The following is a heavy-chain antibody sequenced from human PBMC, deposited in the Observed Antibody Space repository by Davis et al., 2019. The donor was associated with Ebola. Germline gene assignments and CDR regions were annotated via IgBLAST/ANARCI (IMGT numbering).Heavy chain of an antibody. CDR3: ARDIRFGIWEDFQH. V-gene: IGHV1-2*06. CDR2: INPNSGGT. Sequence: ASVKVSCKASGYTFTAYYIHWVRQAPGQGLEWMGRINPNSGGTNSAQKFQGRVTMTRDTSISTAYIELSRLRSDDTAVYYCARDIRFGIWEDFQHWGQGTLVTVSS. D-gene: IGHD1-26*01. CDR1: GYTFTAYY. J-gene: IGHJ1*01.